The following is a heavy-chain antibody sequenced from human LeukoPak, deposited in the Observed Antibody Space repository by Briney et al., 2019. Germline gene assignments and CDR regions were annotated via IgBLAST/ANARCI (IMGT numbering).Heavy chain of an antibody. V-gene: IGHV4-39*07. Sequence: SETLSLTCTVSGGSISSSSYYWGWIRQPPGKGLEWIGSIYHSGSTYYNPSLKSRVTIAVETSKNQFSLKLSSVTAADKAVYYCARGYAFDIWGQGTMVTVS. CDR3: ARGYAFDI. CDR2: IYHSGST. J-gene: IGHJ3*02. CDR1: GGSISSSSYY.